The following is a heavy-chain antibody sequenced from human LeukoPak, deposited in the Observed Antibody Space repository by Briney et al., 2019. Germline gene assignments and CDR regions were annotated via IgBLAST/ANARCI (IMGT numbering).Heavy chain of an antibody. CDR3: AKDRKYCGGGTCYSFDS. D-gene: IGHD2-15*01. J-gene: IGHJ4*02. CDR1: GFTFYTYA. Sequence: QAGGSLRLSCAASGFTFYTYAMSWVRQAPGKGLEWVSTISGNGGSTEYADSVKGRFTISRDNSRGTVDLQMTILRGEDTAVYYCAKDRKYCGGGTCYSFDSWGQGTLVTVSS. CDR2: ISGNGGST. V-gene: IGHV3-23*01.